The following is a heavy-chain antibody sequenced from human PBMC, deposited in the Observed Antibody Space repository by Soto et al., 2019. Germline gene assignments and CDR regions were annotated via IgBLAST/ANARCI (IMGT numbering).Heavy chain of an antibody. J-gene: IGHJ4*02. CDR2: IKNDGSEQ. CDR1: GFTFSTYY. Sequence: EVQLVESGGGLVQPGGSLRLSCAASGFTFSTYYMTWVRQAPGKGLEWVASIKNDGSEQYYVDSVKGRFTISRDNAKDSVYLQMNSLRAGDTALYYCSRENWFQDYWGQGTLVTVSS. D-gene: IGHD3-10*01. CDR3: SRENWFQDY. V-gene: IGHV3-7*03.